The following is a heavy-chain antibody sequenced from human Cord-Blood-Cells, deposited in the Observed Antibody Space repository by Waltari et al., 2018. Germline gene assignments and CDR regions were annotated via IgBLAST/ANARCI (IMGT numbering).Heavy chain of an antibody. CDR3: ASPSGSGSYYNAFDI. V-gene: IGHV4-59*01. CDR2: IYYSGST. CDR1: GGPISSYY. Sequence: QVQLQESGPGLVKPSETLSLTCTVSGGPISSYYWSWIRQPPGKGLEWIGYIYYSGSTNYNPSLKSRVTISVDTSKNQCSLKLSSVTAADTAVYYCASPSGSGSYYNAFDIWGQGTMVTVSS. D-gene: IGHD3-10*01. J-gene: IGHJ3*02.